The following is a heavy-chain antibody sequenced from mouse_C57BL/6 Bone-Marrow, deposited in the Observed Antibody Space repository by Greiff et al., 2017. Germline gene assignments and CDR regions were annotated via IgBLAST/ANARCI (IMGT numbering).Heavy chain of an antibody. D-gene: IGHD1-1*01. CDR2: ISDGGSYT. J-gene: IGHJ1*03. CDR3: ARDFTTVVDWYFDV. CDR1: GFTFSSYA. V-gene: IGHV5-4*01. Sequence: EVKLQESGGGLVKPGGSLKLSCAASGFTFSSYAMSWVRQTPEKRLEWVATISDGGSYTYSPDNVKGRFTISRDNAKNNLYLQMSHLKSEDTAMYYCARDFTTVVDWYFDVWGTGTTVTVSS.